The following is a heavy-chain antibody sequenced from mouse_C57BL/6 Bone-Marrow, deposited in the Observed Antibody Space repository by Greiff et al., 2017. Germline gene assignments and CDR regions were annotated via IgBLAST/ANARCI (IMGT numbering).Heavy chain of an antibody. D-gene: IGHD2-2*01. CDR2: IDPENGDT. Sequence: VQLQQSGAELVRPGASVKLSCTASGFNIKDDYMHWVKQRPEQGLEWIGWIDPENGDTEYAAKFQGKATITADTSSNTAYLQLSSLTSEDTAVYYCTTPSYYGYDLDYWGQGTTLTVSS. J-gene: IGHJ2*01. V-gene: IGHV14-4*01. CDR1: GFNIKDDY. CDR3: TTPSYYGYDLDY.